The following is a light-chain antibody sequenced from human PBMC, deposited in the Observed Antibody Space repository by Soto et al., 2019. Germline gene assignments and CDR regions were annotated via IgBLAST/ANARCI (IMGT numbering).Light chain of an antibody. CDR2: ATS. CDR3: HQYHNWPRT. J-gene: IGKJ1*01. Sequence: IVMTQSPATLSVSPGERATLSCRASERVSSNLAWYQQKPGRAPRLLLYATSTRAMGIPARFRGSGSGTEFTLTISSLQSEDFAVYYCHQYHNWPRTFGQGTKV. V-gene: IGKV3D-15*01. CDR1: ERVSSN.